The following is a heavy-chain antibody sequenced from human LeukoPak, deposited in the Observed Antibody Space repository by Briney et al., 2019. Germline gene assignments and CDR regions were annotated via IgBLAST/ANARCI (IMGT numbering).Heavy chain of an antibody. J-gene: IGHJ6*02. V-gene: IGHV4-59*01. CDR2: IYYSGST. CDR3: ASDILTGYYGMDV. Sequence: SETLSLTCTVSGGSISSYYWSWIRQPPGKGLEWIGCIYYSGSTNYNPSLKSRVTISVDTSKNQFSLKLSSVTAADTAVYYCASDILTGYYGMDVWGQGTTVTVSS. D-gene: IGHD3-9*01. CDR1: GGSISSYY.